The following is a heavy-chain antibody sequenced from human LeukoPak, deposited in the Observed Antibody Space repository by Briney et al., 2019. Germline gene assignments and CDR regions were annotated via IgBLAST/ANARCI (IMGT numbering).Heavy chain of an antibody. V-gene: IGHV5-51*01. J-gene: IGHJ4*02. CDR3: SRHRTSTSGGDY. Sequence: GESLKISCKGSGYSFSSYWIAWVRQMPGKGLEWMGIIYPGDSDTRYSPSFQGQVTISVDKSITTAYLQWSSLKASDTAMYYCSRHRTSTSGGDYWGQGTLVTVSS. D-gene: IGHD6-19*01. CDR1: GYSFSSYW. CDR2: IYPGDSDT.